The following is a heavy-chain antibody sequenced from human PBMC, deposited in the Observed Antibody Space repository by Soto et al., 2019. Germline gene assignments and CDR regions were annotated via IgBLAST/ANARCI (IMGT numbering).Heavy chain of an antibody. D-gene: IGHD2-8*01. V-gene: IGHV1-18*04. J-gene: IGHJ4*02. CDR3: ARDELDYSKGVWYTAYYFDY. Sequence: ASVKVSCKASGYTFTTYGINWVRQAPGQGLEWMGWISTFNGNTNYAQKVQGRVTLTTDTSTSTACMELRSLTSDDSAVYYCARDELDYSKGVWYTAYYFDYWGQGTLVTVSS. CDR2: ISTFNGNT. CDR1: GYTFTTYG.